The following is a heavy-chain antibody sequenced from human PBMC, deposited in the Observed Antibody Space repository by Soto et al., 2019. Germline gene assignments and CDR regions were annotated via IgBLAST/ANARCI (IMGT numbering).Heavy chain of an antibody. V-gene: IGHV1-18*01. CDR1: GYIFTNYN. CDR3: ARDWFSHAFDV. CDR2: ITPYNGNT. J-gene: IGHJ3*01. D-gene: IGHD3-10*01. Sequence: QLLQSGAEVKKPGASVKVSCKASGYIFTNYNITWGRQAPGQGLEWMGWITPYNGNTDYAQRLQGRLTMTTDISTRTAYMELRSLRSDDTAVYFCARDWFSHAFDVWGQGTMVTVSS.